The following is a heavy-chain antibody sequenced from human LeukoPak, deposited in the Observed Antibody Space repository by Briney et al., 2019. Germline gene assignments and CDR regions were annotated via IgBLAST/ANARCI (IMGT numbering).Heavy chain of an antibody. CDR1: GFSFSNFY. CDR3: ARVTSVVARYSDY. J-gene: IGHJ4*02. Sequence: GGSLRLSCAASGFSFSNFYMSWIRQAPGKGLEWVSYISSSGSTMYYADSVKGRFTISRDNAKNSLDLQMNSLRADDTAVYYCARVTSVVARYSDYWGQGTLVTVSS. V-gene: IGHV3-11*04. D-gene: IGHD3-22*01. CDR2: ISSSGSTM.